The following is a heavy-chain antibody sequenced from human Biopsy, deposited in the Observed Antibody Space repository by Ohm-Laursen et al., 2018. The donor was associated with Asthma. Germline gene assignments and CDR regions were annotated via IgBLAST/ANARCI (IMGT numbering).Heavy chain of an antibody. V-gene: IGHV3-30*01. J-gene: IGHJ3*02. CDR3: VRDGTDDAFDI. CDR1: GFSFSNFA. CDR2: ISKDASTQ. Sequence: SLRLSCAAPGFSFSNFAIHWIRQAPGKGLEWVGVISKDASTQDYADSVKGRFTMARDNSKNTLDLQMNSLREEDTAVYYCVRDGTDDAFDIWGQGTVVSVSS. D-gene: IGHD1-1*01.